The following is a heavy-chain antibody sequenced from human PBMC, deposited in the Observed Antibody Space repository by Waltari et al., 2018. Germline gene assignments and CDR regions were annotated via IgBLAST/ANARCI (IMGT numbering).Heavy chain of an antibody. CDR2: IHGGNGDT. J-gene: IGHJ4*01. D-gene: IGHD2-21*01. V-gene: IGHV1-3*01. CDR1: GYTLGDYA. Sequence: QVQLVQSGAELKRPGASVKVSCKTAGYTLGDYAMHWVRQAPGQRFEWMGWIHGGNGDTQYSQRFQGRITVTRDTSAKTIYMELRGLTSEDTAVYFCARDPETYYYGGGGYVDYWGQGTLVTVSS. CDR3: ARDPETYYYGGGGYVDY.